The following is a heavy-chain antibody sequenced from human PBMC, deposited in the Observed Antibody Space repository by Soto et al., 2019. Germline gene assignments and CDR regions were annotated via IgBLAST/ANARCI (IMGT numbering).Heavy chain of an antibody. CDR2: IYYTGNS. J-gene: IGHJ4*02. V-gene: IGHV4-31*03. D-gene: IGHD2-15*01. CDR1: GGSISTNGHY. CDR3: AREQWGYDS. Sequence: QVQLQESGPELVKPSQTLSLTCTVSGGSISTNGHYWTWIRQHPGKGLEWIAYIYYTGNSYLNPSXXSRLSTSVDTSKNQFSLELRSVTAADTAVYYCAREQWGYDSWGQGTLVTVSS.